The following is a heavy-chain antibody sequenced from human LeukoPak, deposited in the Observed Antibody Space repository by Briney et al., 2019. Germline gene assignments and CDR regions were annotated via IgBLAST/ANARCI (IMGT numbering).Heavy chain of an antibody. CDR2: ISYDGSNK. V-gene: IGHV3-30*04. D-gene: IGHD4-17*01. CDR3: AKGALSGDYFLEY. Sequence: GGSLRLSCAASGFTFSSYAMHWVRQAPGKGLEWVAVISYDGSNKYYADSVKGRFTISRDNSKNTLYLQMNSLRDEDTAVYYCAKGALSGDYFLEYWGQGTLVTVSS. J-gene: IGHJ4*02. CDR1: GFTFSSYA.